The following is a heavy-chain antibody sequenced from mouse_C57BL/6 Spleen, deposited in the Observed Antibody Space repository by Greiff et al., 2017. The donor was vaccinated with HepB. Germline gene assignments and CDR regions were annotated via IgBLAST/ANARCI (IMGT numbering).Heavy chain of an antibody. D-gene: IGHD1-1*02. V-gene: IGHV7-1*01. CDR3: ARGDMARYFDV. Sequence: DVMLVESGGGLVQSGRSLRLSCATSGFTFSDFYMEWVRQAPGKGLEWIAASRNKANDYTTEYSASVKGRFIVSRDTSQSILYLQMNALRAEDTAIYYCARGDMARYFDVWGTGTTVTVSS. J-gene: IGHJ1*03. CDR1: GFTFSDFY. CDR2: SRNKANDYTT.